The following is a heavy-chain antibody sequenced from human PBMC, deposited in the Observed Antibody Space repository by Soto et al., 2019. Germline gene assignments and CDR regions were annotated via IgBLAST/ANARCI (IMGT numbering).Heavy chain of an antibody. V-gene: IGHV5-10-1*01. J-gene: IGHJ6*02. CDR2: IDPSDSYT. D-gene: IGHD6-6*01. CDR3: ARPGLRSSSPGYYYGMDV. Sequence: GESLKISCKGSGYSFTSYWISWVRQMPGKGLEWMGRIDPSDSYTNYSPSFQGHVTISADKSISTAYLQWSSLKASDTAMYYCARPGLRSSSPGYYYGMDVWGQGTTVTVSS. CDR1: GYSFTSYW.